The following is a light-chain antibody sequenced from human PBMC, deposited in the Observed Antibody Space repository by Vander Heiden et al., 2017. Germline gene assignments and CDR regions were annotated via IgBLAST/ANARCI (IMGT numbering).Light chain of an antibody. V-gene: IGLV3-25*02. J-gene: IGLJ1*01. CDR1: ALPNKY. Sequence: SYELTQPPSVSVSPGQTARITCSGDALPNKYAYWYQQKPGQAPVVVIYKDSERPSGIPERFSGSSSGNTGTLTISGVQAEDEADYYCQSADSSGMVFGTGTKVTVL. CDR2: KDS. CDR3: QSADSSGMV.